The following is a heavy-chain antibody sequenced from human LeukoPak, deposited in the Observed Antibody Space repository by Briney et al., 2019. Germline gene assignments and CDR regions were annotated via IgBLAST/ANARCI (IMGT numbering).Heavy chain of an antibody. D-gene: IGHD6-13*01. CDR1: GYTFGSDD. J-gene: IGHJ4*02. CDR3: AREGEESSSWYGY. Sequence: GASVKVSCKASGYTFGSDDINWVRQATGQGLEWMGWINPNNGNLGYAQKFQGRVTITADESTSTAYMELSSLRSEDTAVYYCAREGEESSSWYGYWGQGTLVTVSS. V-gene: IGHV1-8*03. CDR2: INPNNGNL.